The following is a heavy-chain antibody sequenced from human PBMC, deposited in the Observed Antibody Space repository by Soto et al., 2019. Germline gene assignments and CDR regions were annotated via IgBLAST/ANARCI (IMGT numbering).Heavy chain of an antibody. Sequence: SETLCLTCTVSGGSICSGCYYWSWIRQHPGKGLEWIGYIYYSGSTYYNPSLKSRVTISVDTSKNQFSLKLSSVTAADTAVYYCAIYDSSGSRGFQHWGQGNLVTVSS. CDR3: AIYDSSGSRGFQH. J-gene: IGHJ1*01. V-gene: IGHV4-31*03. CDR1: GGSICSGCYY. CDR2: IYYSGST. D-gene: IGHD3-22*01.